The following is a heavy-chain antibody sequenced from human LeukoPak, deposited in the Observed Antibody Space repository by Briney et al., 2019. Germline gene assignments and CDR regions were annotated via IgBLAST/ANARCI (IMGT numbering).Heavy chain of an antibody. CDR1: GGSFSGYY. V-gene: IGHV4-34*01. CDR2: INHSGST. D-gene: IGHD3-22*01. CDR3: ARDWTRDSSGYNP. J-gene: IGHJ5*02. Sequence: SSETLSLTCAVYGGSFSGYYWSWIRQPPGKGLEWTGEINHSGSTNYNPSLKSRVTISVDTSKNQFSLKLSSVTAADTAVYYCARDWTRDSSGYNPWGQGTLVTVSS.